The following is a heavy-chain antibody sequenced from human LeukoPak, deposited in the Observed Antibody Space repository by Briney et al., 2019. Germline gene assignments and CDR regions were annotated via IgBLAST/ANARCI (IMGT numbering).Heavy chain of an antibody. J-gene: IGHJ4*02. D-gene: IGHD2-8*02. Sequence: GGSLRLSCAASGFTVSTTYMSWVRQAPEKGLERVSIIYSGDRTYYAGSVKGRFTISIDNSKNTLSLQMNRLRAEDTAMYYCARDTGGTFDYWGQGTLVTVSS. CDR3: ARDTGGTFDY. CDR2: IYSGDRT. V-gene: IGHV3-53*01. CDR1: GFTVSTTY.